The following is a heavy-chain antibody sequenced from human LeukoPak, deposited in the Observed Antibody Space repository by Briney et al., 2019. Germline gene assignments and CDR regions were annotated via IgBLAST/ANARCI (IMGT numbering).Heavy chain of an antibody. Sequence: GASVQVSCKASNYTFTSYGISWVRQARGQGLEWMAWINAYNGDTHYAQKLQGRVTLTTETSTSTAYMELRSLRSDDTAVYYCARDGSGVWFDYWGQGTLVTVSS. CDR2: INAYNGDT. CDR3: ARDGSGVWFDY. D-gene: IGHD3-10*01. J-gene: IGHJ4*02. CDR1: NYTFTSYG. V-gene: IGHV1-18*01.